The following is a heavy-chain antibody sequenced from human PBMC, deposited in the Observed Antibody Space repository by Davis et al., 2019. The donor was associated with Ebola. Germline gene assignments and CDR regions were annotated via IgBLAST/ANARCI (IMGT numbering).Heavy chain of an antibody. Sequence: GESLKISCAASGFTFSSYSMNWVRQAPGKGLEWVSYISSSSSTIYYADSVKGRFTISRDNAKNSLYLQMNSLRDEDTAVYYCARDPRDPVSIAARSPFDYWGQGTLVTVSS. CDR1: GFTFSSYS. V-gene: IGHV3-48*02. D-gene: IGHD6-6*01. J-gene: IGHJ4*02. CDR2: ISSSSSTI. CDR3: ARDPRDPVSIAARSPFDY.